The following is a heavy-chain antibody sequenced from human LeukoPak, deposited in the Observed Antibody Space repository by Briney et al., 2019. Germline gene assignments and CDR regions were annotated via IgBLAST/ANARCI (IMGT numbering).Heavy chain of an antibody. V-gene: IGHV4-34*01. CDR3: ARGGGISHFDY. D-gene: IGHD3-3*02. CDR2: INHSGST. CDR1: GGSFSGYY. J-gene: IGHJ4*02. Sequence: SETLSLTCAVYGGSFSGYYWSWIRQPPGKGLEWIGEINHSGSTNYNPSLKSRVTISVDTSKNQFSLKLSSVTAADPAVYYCARGGGISHFDYWGQGTLVTVSS.